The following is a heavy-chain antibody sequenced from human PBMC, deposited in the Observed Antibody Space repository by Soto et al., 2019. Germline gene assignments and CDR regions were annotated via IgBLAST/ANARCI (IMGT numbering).Heavy chain of an antibody. CDR2: ISAYNGNT. CDR1: GYTFTSYG. V-gene: IGHV1-18*01. J-gene: IGHJ6*03. D-gene: IGHD3-10*01. CDR3: ARSREPTMNYGSGSPYYYYYMDV. Sequence: ASVKVSCKASGYTFTSYGISWVRQAPGQGLEWMGWISAYNGNTNYAQKLQGRVTMTTDTSTSTAYMELRSLRSDDTAVYYCARSREPTMNYGSGSPYYYYYMDVWGKGTTVTVSS.